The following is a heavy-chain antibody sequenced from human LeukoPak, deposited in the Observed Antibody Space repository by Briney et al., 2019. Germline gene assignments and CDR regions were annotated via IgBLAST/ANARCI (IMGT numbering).Heavy chain of an antibody. CDR2: FYYSGST. V-gene: IGHV4-59*01. CDR1: GGSISSYY. J-gene: IGHJ4*02. Sequence: SETLSLTCTVSGGSISSYYWSWIRQPPGKGLEWIGYFYYSGSTNYNPSLKSRVTISVDTSRNQFFLRLSSVTAADTAVYYCANSRGYSGYGNFDFWGQGTLVTVSS. D-gene: IGHD5-12*01. CDR3: ANSRGYSGYGNFDF.